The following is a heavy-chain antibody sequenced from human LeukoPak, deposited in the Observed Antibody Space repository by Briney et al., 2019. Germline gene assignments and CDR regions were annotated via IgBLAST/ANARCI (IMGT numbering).Heavy chain of an antibody. CDR2: ISYDGSNK. CDR3: ARDRRIRNYYDSSGYYADAFDI. D-gene: IGHD3-22*01. Sequence: GGSLRLSCAASGFTFSSYAMHWVRQAPGKGLEWVAVISYDGSNKYYADSVKGRFTISRYNSKNTLYLQMNSLRAVDTAVYYCARDRRIRNYYDSSGYYADAFDIWGQGTMVTVS. V-gene: IGHV3-30-3*01. J-gene: IGHJ3*02. CDR1: GFTFSSYA.